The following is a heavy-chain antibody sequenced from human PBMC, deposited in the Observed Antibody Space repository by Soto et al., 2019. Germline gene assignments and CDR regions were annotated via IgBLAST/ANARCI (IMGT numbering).Heavy chain of an antibody. V-gene: IGHV3-30*03. CDR1: GFSFSSYG. CDR3: VAGQYVYDH. D-gene: IGHD6-19*01. Sequence: QVQLVESGGGVVQPGRSLRLSCAASGFSFSSYGIQWVRQAPGKGLEWVAVISYDGSNKYYADSVKDRFTISIDNSKKPLQLQMNSLRSDDTAVYYCVAGQYVYDHCGQGTLVTVSS. CDR2: ISYDGSNK. J-gene: IGHJ1*01.